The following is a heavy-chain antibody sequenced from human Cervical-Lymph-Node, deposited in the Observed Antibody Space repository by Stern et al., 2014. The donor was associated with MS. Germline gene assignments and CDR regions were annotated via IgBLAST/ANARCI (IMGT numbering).Heavy chain of an antibody. Sequence: EVQLVESGGGLVQPGGSLRLSCAASGFNLNTYWMHWVRQAPGKGLVWVSLIKSDESSVVYADAVKGRFTVSRDSAKNTLILQMNSLRAEDTAVYYCVRDYSGDYRTYDGFVIWGQGTMVTVSS. CDR3: VRDYSGDYRTYDGFVI. CDR1: GFNLNTYW. CDR2: IKSDESSV. V-gene: IGHV3-74*01. J-gene: IGHJ3*02. D-gene: IGHD1-26*01.